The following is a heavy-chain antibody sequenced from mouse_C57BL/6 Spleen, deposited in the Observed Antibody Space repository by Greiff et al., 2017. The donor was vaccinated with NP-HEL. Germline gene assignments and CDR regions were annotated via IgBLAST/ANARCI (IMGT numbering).Heavy chain of an antibody. CDR2: INPNNGGT. CDR3: ARRGWGVIDY. J-gene: IGHJ2*01. D-gene: IGHD3-3*01. CDR1: GYTFTDYY. V-gene: IGHV1-26*01. Sequence: EVQLQQSGPELVKPGASVKISCKASGYTFTDYYMNWVKQSHGKSLEWIGDINPNNGGTSYNQKFKGKATLTVDKSSSTAYMELRSLTSEDSAVYYCARRGWGVIDYWGQGTTLTVSS.